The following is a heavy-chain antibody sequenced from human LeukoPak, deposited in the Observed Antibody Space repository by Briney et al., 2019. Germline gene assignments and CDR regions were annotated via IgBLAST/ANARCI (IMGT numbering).Heavy chain of an antibody. D-gene: IGHD3-22*01. Sequence: PSETLSLTCAVYGGSSSGFYWSWVRQSPGKGLEWIAEINYSGNTNYNPSLKSRVTILIDTSKNQFSLKLNSLTAADTAMYFCARGGYYDSSGYSAAEYFQHWGQGTLVTVSS. CDR1: GGSSSGFY. CDR3: ARGGYYDSSGYSAAEYFQH. J-gene: IGHJ1*01. CDR2: INYSGNT. V-gene: IGHV4-34*01.